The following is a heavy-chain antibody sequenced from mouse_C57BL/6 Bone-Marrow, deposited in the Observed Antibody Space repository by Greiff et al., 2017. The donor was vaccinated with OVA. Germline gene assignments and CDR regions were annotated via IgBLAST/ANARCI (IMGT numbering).Heavy chain of an antibody. V-gene: IGHV1-50*01. J-gene: IGHJ3*01. CDR1: GYTFTSYW. CDR3: ATHYYGSSPFAY. Sequence: VQLQQPGAELVKPGASVKLSCKASGYTFTSYWMQWVKQRPGQGLEWIGEIDPSDSYTNYNQKFKGKATLTVDKSSSTAYMQFSSLTSEDSAIYYCATHYYGSSPFAYWGQGTLVTVSA. CDR2: IDPSDSYT. D-gene: IGHD1-1*01.